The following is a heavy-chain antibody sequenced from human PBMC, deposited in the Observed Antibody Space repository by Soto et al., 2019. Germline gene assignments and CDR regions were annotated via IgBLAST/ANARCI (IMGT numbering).Heavy chain of an antibody. V-gene: IGHV3-30*18. J-gene: IGHJ4*02. Sequence: QVQLVESGGGVVQPGRSLRLSCAASGFTFSSYGMHWVRQAPGKGLEWVAVISYDGSNKYYADSVKGRFTISRDNSKNTLYLQMNSLSAEDTAVYYCAKDYGYGPAVADYWGQGTLVTVSS. D-gene: IGHD6-19*01. CDR2: ISYDGSNK. CDR1: GFTFSSYG. CDR3: AKDYGYGPAVADY.